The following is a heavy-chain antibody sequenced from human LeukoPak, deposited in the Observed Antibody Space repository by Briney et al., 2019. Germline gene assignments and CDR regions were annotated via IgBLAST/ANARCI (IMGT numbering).Heavy chain of an antibody. J-gene: IGHJ4*02. CDR3: ARERGSGALDY. CDR1: GFTFSSYW. D-gene: IGHD5-12*01. V-gene: IGHV3-7*01. Sequence: GGSLRLSCAASGFTFSSYWMSWVRQAPGKGLEWVANIKQDGSEKYYVDSVKGRFTISRDNAKNSLYLQMNCLRAEDTAVYYCARERGSGALDYWGQGILVTVSS. CDR2: IKQDGSEK.